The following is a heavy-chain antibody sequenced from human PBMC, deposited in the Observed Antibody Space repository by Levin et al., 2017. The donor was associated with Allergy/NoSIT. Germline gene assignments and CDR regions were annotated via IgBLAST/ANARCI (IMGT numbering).Heavy chain of an antibody. Sequence: SETLSLTCTVSGGYISSYYWSWIRRPPGKGLEWIGYIYYTGRSDFSPSLRSRATISVDTSKNQFSLQLTSVTAADTAIYYCARTVGSGSYLRSDYFDFWGQGALVTVSS. D-gene: IGHD3-10*01. V-gene: IGHV4-59*01. J-gene: IGHJ4*02. CDR3: ARTVGSGSYLRSDYFDF. CDR1: GGYISSYY. CDR2: IYYTGRS.